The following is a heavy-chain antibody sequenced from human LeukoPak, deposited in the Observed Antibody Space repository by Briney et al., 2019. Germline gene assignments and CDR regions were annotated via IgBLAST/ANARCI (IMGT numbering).Heavy chain of an antibody. CDR1: GYTFTSYG. J-gene: IGHJ5*02. D-gene: IGHD2-8*01. V-gene: IGHV1-18*01. CDR2: ISAYNGNT. Sequence: ASVKVSCKASGYTFTSYGISWVRQAPGQGLEWMGWISAYNGNTNYAQKLQGRVTMTTDTSTSTAYMELRSLRSDDTAVYYCAREKPYCTNGVCYSVRWFDPWGQGTLVTVSS. CDR3: AREKPYCTNGVCYSVRWFDP.